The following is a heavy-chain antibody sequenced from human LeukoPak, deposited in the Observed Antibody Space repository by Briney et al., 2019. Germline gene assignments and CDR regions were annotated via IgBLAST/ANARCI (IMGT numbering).Heavy chain of an antibody. J-gene: IGHJ4*02. CDR2: ILYSGTTT. CDR3: ARVGDWNDLVY. CDR1: GGSISPYY. V-gene: IGHV4-59*01. Sequence: SETLSLTCTVSGGSISPYYWSWIRQTPGKGLEWIGYILYSGTTTNYNPSLKSRVTISVETSKNQFSLKLSSVTAADTAVYYCARVGDWNDLVYWGQGTLVTVSS. D-gene: IGHD1-1*01.